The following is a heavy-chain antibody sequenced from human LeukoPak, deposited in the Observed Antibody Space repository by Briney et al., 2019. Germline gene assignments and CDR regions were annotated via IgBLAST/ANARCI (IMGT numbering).Heavy chain of an antibody. Sequence: SETLSLTCTVSGGSMTNSTYYWGWIRQPPGKGLEWIGSIYYSGSTYYNPSLKSRVTISVDTSKNQFSLKLSSVTAADTAVYYCARQEGPFDPWGQGTLVTVSS. V-gene: IGHV4-39*01. CDR2: IYYSGST. CDR1: GGSMTNSTYY. J-gene: IGHJ5*02. CDR3: ARQEGPFDP.